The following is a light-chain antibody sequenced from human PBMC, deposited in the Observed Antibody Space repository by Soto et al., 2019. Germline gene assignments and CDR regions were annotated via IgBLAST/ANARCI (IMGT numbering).Light chain of an antibody. CDR3: QSYDSGLRVSI. J-gene: IGLJ2*01. CDR2: GDT. Sequence: QSVLTQPPSVSGAPGQRISISCTGSSSNIGAGYDVYWYQHFPGTAPKLLIHGDTTRPSGVPDRFSGSKSGTSASLAITGLQAEDEADYYCQSYDSGLRVSIFGGGTQLTVL. CDR1: SSNIGAGYD. V-gene: IGLV1-40*01.